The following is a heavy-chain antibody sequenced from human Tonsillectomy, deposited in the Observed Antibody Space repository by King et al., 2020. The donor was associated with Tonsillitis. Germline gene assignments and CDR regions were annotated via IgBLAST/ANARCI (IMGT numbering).Heavy chain of an antibody. CDR1: GYTFSDYF. D-gene: IGHD4-11*01. J-gene: IGHJ6*03. V-gene: IGHV1-2*02. Sequence: QLVQSGAEVKKPGASLKVSCKASGYTFSDYFMHWVRQAPGQGLEWMGWINPNSGGTNYAQKFQGRVTMTSDTSISTAYMELSRLKSDDTAVYYCARDGQATLTTLNYYYYMDVWGKGTTVTVSS. CDR3: ARDGQATLTTLNYYYYMDV. CDR2: INPNSGGT.